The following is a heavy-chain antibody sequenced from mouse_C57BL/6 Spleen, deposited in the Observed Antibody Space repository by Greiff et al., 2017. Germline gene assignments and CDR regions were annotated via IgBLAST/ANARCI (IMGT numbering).Heavy chain of an antibody. Sequence: VQLQQSGPELVKPGASVKISCKASGYSFTGYYMNWVKQSPEKSLEWIGEINPSTGGTTYNQKFKAKATLTVDKSSSTAYMQLKSLTSEDSAVYYCARGHGYDAYYFDYWGQGTTLTVSS. CDR1: GYSFTGYY. CDR2: INPSTGGT. CDR3: ARGHGYDAYYFDY. V-gene: IGHV1-42*01. D-gene: IGHD2-2*01. J-gene: IGHJ2*01.